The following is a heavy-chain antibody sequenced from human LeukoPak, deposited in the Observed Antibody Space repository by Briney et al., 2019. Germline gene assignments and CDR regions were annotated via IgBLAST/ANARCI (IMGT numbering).Heavy chain of an antibody. D-gene: IGHD1-26*01. CDR1: GITFCSYA. CDR2: FCGSGGST. V-gene: IGHV3-23*01. J-gene: IGHJ4*02. Sequence: GGALRLFFGGSGITFCSYAHSWVRPGPGEGVGGGFAFCGSGGSTYYADSVKGRFTISRDNSKNTLYLQMNSLRAEDTAVYYCAKVEWELLKSLYYFDYWGQGALVTVSS. CDR3: AKVEWELLKSLYYFDY.